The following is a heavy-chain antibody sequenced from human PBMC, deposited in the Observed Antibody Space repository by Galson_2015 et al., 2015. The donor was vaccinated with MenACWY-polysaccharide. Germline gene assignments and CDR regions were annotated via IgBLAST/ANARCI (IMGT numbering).Heavy chain of an antibody. Sequence: SVKVSCKASGYTFINYYMHWVRQAPGQGLEWMGWIDPNSGGSNSAQKFQGRVTMTRDMSINTAYMEMTRLTSDDTAVYYCARGVGSSWFDPWGQGTLVTVSS. CDR3: ARGVGSSWFDP. V-gene: IGHV1-2*02. D-gene: IGHD6-13*01. CDR2: IDPNSGGS. J-gene: IGHJ5*02. CDR1: GYTFINYY.